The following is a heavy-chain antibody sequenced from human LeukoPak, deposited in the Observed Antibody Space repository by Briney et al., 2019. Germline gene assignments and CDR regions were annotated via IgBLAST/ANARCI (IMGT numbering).Heavy chain of an antibody. CDR1: GGSFSGYY. J-gene: IGHJ4*02. D-gene: IGHD4-23*01. CDR2: INHSGST. V-gene: IGHV4-34*01. Sequence: PSETLSLTCAVYGGSFSGYYWSWIRQPPGKGLEWIGEINHSGSTNYNPSLKSRVTISVDTSKNQFSLKLSSVTAADTAVYHCARGLGYGGNSVSFDYWGQGTLVTVSS. CDR3: ARGLGYGGNSVSFDY.